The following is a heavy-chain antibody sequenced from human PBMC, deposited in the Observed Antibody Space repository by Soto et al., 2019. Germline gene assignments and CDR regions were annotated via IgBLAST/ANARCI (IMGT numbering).Heavy chain of an antibody. J-gene: IGHJ6*02. CDR3: ARDPYYDFWSGPRYYVMAV. CDR2: IYSGGST. D-gene: IGHD3-3*01. V-gene: IGHV3-53*01. Sequence: PGGSLRLSCAASGFTVSSNYMSWVRQAPGKGLEWVSVIYSGGSTYYADSVKGRFTISRDNSKNTLYLQMNSLRAEDTAVYYCARDPYYDFWSGPRYYVMAVWGQGTTVTVSS. CDR1: GFTVSSNY.